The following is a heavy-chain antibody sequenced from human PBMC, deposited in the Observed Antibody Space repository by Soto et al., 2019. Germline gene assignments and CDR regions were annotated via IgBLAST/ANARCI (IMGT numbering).Heavy chain of an antibody. CDR1: GYTFTSNG. CDR3: ARDGYGDYGY. J-gene: IGHJ4*02. D-gene: IGHD4-17*01. V-gene: IGHV1-18*01. Sequence: QVQLVQSGAEVKKPGTSVKVSCKASGYTFTSNGISWVRQDPGQGLEWMGCISTYNGNTNYAQKLQGRVTMTRDTSTSIAYMELRDLRSDDTAVYYCARDGYGDYGYWGQGSLVTVSS. CDR2: ISTYNGNT.